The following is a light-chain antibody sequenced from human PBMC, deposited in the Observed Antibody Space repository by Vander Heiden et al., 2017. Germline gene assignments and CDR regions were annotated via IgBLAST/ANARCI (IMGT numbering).Light chain of an antibody. J-gene: IGLJ3*02. CDR2: VDNDGSH. CDR3: ETWSTGVRV. V-gene: IGLV4-69*01. CDR1: GGHTTHA. Sequence: QVVLTLSPSASAPLGGSANPTGPLCGGHTTHAIARHQKQPEKAPHFLMKVDNDGSHTKGDMIPGRFAGSTSRTESYLTITGLESDDEADYYYETWSTGVRVFGGGTKLTVL.